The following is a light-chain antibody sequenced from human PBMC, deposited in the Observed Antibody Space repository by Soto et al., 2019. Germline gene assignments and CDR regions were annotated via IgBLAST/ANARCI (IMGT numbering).Light chain of an antibody. V-gene: IGKV3-11*01. CDR2: GAS. J-gene: IGKJ1*01. CDR3: QQRSNWPRT. Sequence: EIVLTQSPATLSLSPGERATLSCRASQSVSSYLAWYQQKPGQAPRLLIFGASNSATGIPARFSGSGSGTDFSLTISSLEPEDFALYYCQQRSNWPRTFGQGTRVEI. CDR1: QSVSSY.